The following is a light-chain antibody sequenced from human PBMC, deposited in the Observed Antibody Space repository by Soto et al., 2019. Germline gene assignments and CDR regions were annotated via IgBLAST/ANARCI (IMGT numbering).Light chain of an antibody. CDR3: QQYGSSPRT. J-gene: IGKJ1*01. CDR2: GAS. V-gene: IGKV3-20*01. Sequence: EIVMTQSPSTLSVSPWESSTLSFMASQSIRSNLAWYQQKPGQAPRLLIYGASNRATGIPDRFSGSGSGTDFTLTISRLEPEDFAVYYCQQYGSSPRTFGQGTKVDI. CDR1: QSIRSN.